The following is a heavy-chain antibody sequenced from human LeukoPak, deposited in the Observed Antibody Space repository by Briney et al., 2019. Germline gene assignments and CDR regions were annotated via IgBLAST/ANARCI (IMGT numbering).Heavy chain of an antibody. D-gene: IGHD6-6*01. V-gene: IGHV4-34*01. CDR3: ARAMSIAARLQTIFDY. CDR2: FYHGGST. J-gene: IGHJ4*02. CDR1: GGSFSGYD. Sequence: SETLSLTCAVYGGSFSGYDWSWRRQPPGKGGEGSGTFYHGGSTCDNPSLKTRVTISVDTSTNQFPLTLTSVTAADTAVYYCARAMSIAARLQTIFDYWGQGTLVTVSS.